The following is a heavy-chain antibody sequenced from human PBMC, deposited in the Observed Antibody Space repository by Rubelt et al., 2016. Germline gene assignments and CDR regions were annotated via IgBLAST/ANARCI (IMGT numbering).Heavy chain of an antibody. D-gene: IGHD6-6*01. CDR3: ARGIAAPPGTWGLFYYYYMDV. Sequence: QLQLQESGPGLVKPSETLSLTCTVSGGSISSSSYYWGWIRQPPGKGLEWIGSIYYSGSTYYNPSLKSRVTISVDTSKNQFSLKLSSVTAADTAVYYCARGIAAPPGTWGLFYYYYMDVWGKGTTVTVSS. CDR2: IYYSGST. J-gene: IGHJ6*03. CDR1: GGSISSSSYY. V-gene: IGHV4-39*07.